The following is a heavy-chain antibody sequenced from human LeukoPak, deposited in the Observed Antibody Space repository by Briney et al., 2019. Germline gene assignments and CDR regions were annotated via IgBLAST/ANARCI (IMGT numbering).Heavy chain of an antibody. V-gene: IGHV4-39*01. J-gene: IGHJ4*02. CDR2: LHYRVTP. CDR3: SRGDDSYKQGNF. CDR1: ADSISTNSYY. D-gene: IGHD5-24*01. Sequence: SPSETLSLTCSVSADSISTNSYYWTWIRQPPGKALEWVATLHYRVTPYYSPSLSSRISIFVDTSKRQFSLQVRSVTASDTAMYYCSRGDDSYKQGNFWGQGTLVTVSS.